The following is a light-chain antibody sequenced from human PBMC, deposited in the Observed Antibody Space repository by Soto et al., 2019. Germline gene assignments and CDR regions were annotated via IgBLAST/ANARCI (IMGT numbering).Light chain of an antibody. CDR2: GAS. V-gene: IGKV3-20*01. CDR3: QQYGDLPWT. Sequence: ALTHSPGTLSSSPLEISTLSCMSSQAVSSNYLAWYQQKPGQAPRLLISGASGRATGVPDRFSGSGSGTDFTLTVDRLESEDFAVYFCQQYGDLPWTFGQGTKVDIK. J-gene: IGKJ1*01. CDR1: QAVSSNY.